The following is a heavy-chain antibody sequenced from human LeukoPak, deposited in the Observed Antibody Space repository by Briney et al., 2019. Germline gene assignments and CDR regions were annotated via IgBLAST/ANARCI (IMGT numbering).Heavy chain of an antibody. CDR2: ISSSGSYT. CDR3: ARDELATTPHYYYHGMDV. CDR1: GFTFSDYY. V-gene: IGHV3-11*06. J-gene: IGHJ6*04. Sequence: GGSLRPSCAASGFTFSDYYMSWIRQAPGKGLEWVSFISSSGSYTKYADSVEGRFTISRDNAKNSLYLQMNSLGAEDTAVYYCARDELATTPHYYYHGMDVWGKGTTVTVSS. D-gene: IGHD2-15*01.